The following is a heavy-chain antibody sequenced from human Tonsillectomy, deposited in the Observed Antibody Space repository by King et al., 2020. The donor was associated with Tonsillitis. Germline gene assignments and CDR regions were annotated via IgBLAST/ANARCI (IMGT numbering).Heavy chain of an antibody. CDR2: IYSSGST. J-gene: IGHJ3*02. CDR3: AGSNTSPSGRLGDI. CDR1: GGSISSYY. Sequence: VQLQESGPGLVKPSETLSLTCTVSGGSISSYYWSWIRQPPGKGLEWIGYIYSSGSTNYHPSLKSRVTISVATSKNQFSLKLSTVTAADTAVYYCAGSNTSPSGRLGDIWGQGTMVTVSS. D-gene: IGHD2-2*01. V-gene: IGHV4-59*08.